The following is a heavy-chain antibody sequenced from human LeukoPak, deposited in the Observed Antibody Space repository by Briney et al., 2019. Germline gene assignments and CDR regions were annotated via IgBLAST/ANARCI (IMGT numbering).Heavy chain of an antibody. CDR3: TKDPNGDYVGAFDP. CDR1: GITFSRFA. D-gene: IGHD4-17*01. V-gene: IGHV3-23*01. CDR2: ITGNHGAT. Sequence: GGSLRLSCAASGITFSRFAMTWVRQAPGKGLEWVSSITGNHGATYNIDSVKGRFTISRDNSQNTLYLQMNSLRAEDTAVYYCTKDPNGDYVGAFDPWGQGTLVTVSS. J-gene: IGHJ5*02.